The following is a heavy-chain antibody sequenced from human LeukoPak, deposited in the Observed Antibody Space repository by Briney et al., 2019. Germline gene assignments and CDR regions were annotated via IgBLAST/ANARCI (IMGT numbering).Heavy chain of an antibody. Sequence: PGGSLKLSCAASGFTFSSYPMNWVRQAPGKALEYVSAISSDGQTTFYVRSVKGRVTISRDNSNNTLYLQMGSLRPEDMAVYYCARGPGSGSSLYYYYGMDVWGQGTTVTISS. CDR1: GFTFSSYP. CDR3: ARGPGSGSSLYYYYGMDV. V-gene: IGHV3-64*01. J-gene: IGHJ6*02. D-gene: IGHD3-10*01. CDR2: ISSDGQTT.